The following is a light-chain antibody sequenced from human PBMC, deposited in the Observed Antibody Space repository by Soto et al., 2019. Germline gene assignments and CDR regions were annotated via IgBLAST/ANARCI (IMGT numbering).Light chain of an antibody. V-gene: IGKV1-9*01. CDR2: AAS. J-gene: IGKJ5*01. Sequence: IQLTQSPSSLSASVGDRVTITCRASQGINNYLAWYQQKPGKAPKLLIYAASTLQSGVPSRFSGRGSGTDFTLTISSLQPEDFAVYYCQQRSNWPPSITFGQGTRLEIK. CDR1: QGINNY. CDR3: QQRSNWPPSIT.